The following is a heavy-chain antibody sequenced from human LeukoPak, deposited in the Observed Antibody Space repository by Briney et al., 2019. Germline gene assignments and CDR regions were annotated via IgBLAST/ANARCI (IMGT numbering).Heavy chain of an antibody. V-gene: IGHV3-15*01. Sequence: GGSLRLSCAASGLPFTNAWMSWVRQAPGKGLEWLGLIKNKLDGGTTDYAVTVKGRFTISRDDSKNTLFLQMNSLKTGDTAVYYCSKYNSYDGLDYWGQGTLVTVSS. CDR2: IKNKLDGGTT. J-gene: IGHJ4*02. D-gene: IGHD1-1*01. CDR1: GLPFTNAW. CDR3: SKYNSYDGLDY.